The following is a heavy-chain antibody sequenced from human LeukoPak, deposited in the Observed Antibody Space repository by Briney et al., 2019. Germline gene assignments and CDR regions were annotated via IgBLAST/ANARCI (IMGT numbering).Heavy chain of an antibody. CDR1: GYTFTGYY. CDR2: INPNSGGT. Sequence: GASVKVSCKASGYTFTGYYMHWVRQAPGQGLEWMGWINPNSGGTNYALKFQGRVTMTRDTSISTAYMELSRLRSDDTAVYYCARVREGSSGWYYKFGTDNWFDPWGQGTLVTVSS. V-gene: IGHV1-2*02. J-gene: IGHJ5*02. D-gene: IGHD6-19*01. CDR3: ARVREGSSGWYYKFGTDNWFDP.